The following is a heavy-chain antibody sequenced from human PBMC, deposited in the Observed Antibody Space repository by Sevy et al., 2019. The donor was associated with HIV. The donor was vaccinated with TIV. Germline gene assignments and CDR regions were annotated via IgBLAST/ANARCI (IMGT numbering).Heavy chain of an antibody. CDR1: GFTFSSYR. V-gene: IGHV3-21*04. CDR2: ISSNSGYI. Sequence: GGSLRLSCAASGFTFSSYRMTWVRQAPGKGLEWVSCISSNSGYINYADSVKGRFTISRDNAKNLLYLQMDNLRPEDTAVYYCAREGCTKPHDYWGQGTLVTVSS. J-gene: IGHJ4*02. D-gene: IGHD2-8*01. CDR3: AREGCTKPHDY.